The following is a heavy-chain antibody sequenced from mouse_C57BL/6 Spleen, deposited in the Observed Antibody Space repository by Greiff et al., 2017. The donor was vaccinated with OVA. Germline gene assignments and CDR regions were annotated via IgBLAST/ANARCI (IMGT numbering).Heavy chain of an antibody. CDR1: GYTFTSYW. CDR2: IYPSDSET. CDR3: ARGALRGYFDY. V-gene: IGHV1-61*01. Sequence: VQLQQPGAELVRPGSSVKLSCKASGYTFTSYWMDWVKQRPGQGLEWIGNIYPSDSETHYNQKFKDKATLTVDKSSSTAYMQLSSLTSEDSAVYYCARGALRGYFDYWGQGTTLTVSS. J-gene: IGHJ2*01.